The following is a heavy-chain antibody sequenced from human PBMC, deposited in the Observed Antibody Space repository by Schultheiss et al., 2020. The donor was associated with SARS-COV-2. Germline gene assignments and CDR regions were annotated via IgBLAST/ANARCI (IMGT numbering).Heavy chain of an antibody. J-gene: IGHJ6*03. Sequence: GGSLRLSCVASGFTFGNTWMSWVRQAPGKGLVWVSRINSDGSSTSYADSVKGRFTISRDNAKNTLYLQMNSLRAEDTAVYYCARGRLYYYYYMDVWGKGTTVTVSS. CDR3: ARGRLYYYYYMDV. CDR2: INSDGSST. V-gene: IGHV3-74*01. CDR1: GFTFGNTW.